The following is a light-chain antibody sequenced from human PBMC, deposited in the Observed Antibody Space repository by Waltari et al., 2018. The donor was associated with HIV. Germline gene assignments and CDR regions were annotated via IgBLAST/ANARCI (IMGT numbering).Light chain of an antibody. CDR2: DNN. J-gene: IGLJ2*01. CDR3: GTWDTSLNAGV. V-gene: IGLV1-51*02. Sequence: QSVLTQPPSVPPSPGPNVTISCSLSTHSIGPNSLFLYQQLPGTVPKLLIYDNNDRPSGIPDRFSGSKSGTSATLAISGLQTGDEADYYCGTWDTSLNAGVFGGGTKLTVL. CDR1: THSIGPNS.